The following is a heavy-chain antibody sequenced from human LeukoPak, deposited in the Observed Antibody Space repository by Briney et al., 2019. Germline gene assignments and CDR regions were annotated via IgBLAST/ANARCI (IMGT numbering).Heavy chain of an antibody. Sequence: SETLSLTCTVSGGSISSYYWSWIRQPPGKGLEWIGYIYYSGSTNYNPSLKSRVTISVDTSKNRFSLKLSSVTAADTAVYYCARAPGGYSGYDFDYWGQGTLVTVSS. J-gene: IGHJ4*02. D-gene: IGHD5-12*01. CDR3: ARAPGGYSGYDFDY. CDR1: GGSISSYY. CDR2: IYYSGST. V-gene: IGHV4-59*01.